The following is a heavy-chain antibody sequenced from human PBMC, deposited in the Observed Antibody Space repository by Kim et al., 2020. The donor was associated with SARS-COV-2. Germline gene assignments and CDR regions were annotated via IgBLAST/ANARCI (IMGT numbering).Heavy chain of an antibody. D-gene: IGHD1-26*01. Sequence: ASVKVSCKASGDSIASSYIHWVRQAPGQGLEWVGIINPSGESATYAQRFQGRVTVTRDTSTSTVYMDLSSLTSEDTAIYYCARGLTSGSYYMPWGQGTLV. CDR1: GDSIASSY. J-gene: IGHJ5*02. CDR2: INPSGESA. CDR3: ARGLTSGSYYMP. V-gene: IGHV1-46*01.